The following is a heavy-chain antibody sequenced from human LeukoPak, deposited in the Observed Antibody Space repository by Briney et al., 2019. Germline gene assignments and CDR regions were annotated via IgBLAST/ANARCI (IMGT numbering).Heavy chain of an antibody. CDR3: TTDPYYYDSSGYYYARYYFDY. CDR1: GFTFSNAW. CDR2: IKSKTDGGTT. V-gene: IGHV3-15*01. D-gene: IGHD3-22*01. J-gene: IGHJ4*02. Sequence: GGSLRLSCAASGFTFSNAWMSWVRQAPGKGLEWVGRIKSKTDGGTTDYAAPVKGRFTISRDDSKNTLYLQMSSLKTEDTAVYYCTTDPYYYDSSGYYYARYYFDYWGQGTLVTVSS.